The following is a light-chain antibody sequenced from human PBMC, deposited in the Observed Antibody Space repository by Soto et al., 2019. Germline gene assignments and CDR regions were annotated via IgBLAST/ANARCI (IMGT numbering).Light chain of an antibody. CDR1: QSVSSN. CDR2: VTS. V-gene: IGKV3-15*01. J-gene: IGKJ4*01. Sequence: EIVMTQSPATLSVSPGERATLSCRASQSVSSNLAWYQQKPGQAPRLLIYVTSTRATGIPARFSGSGSGTDFTLTISTLQSEDFAVYYCQQYNKWPLTFGSGTKVEIK. CDR3: QQYNKWPLT.